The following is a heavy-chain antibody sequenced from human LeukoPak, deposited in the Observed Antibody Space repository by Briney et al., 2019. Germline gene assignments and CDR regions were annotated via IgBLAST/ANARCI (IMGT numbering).Heavy chain of an antibody. CDR3: TRRGSGNGGTYAGMDV. V-gene: IGHV4-39*01. J-gene: IGHJ6*02. CDR1: GGSISSDVHY. Sequence: SETLSLTCTVAGGSISSDVHYWAWIRQAPGKGLEWIGSLLYSENTWYNPSLESRVTISVDTSENQFSLRLTSVNAADTALYFCTRRGSGNGGTYAGMDVWGPGTSVTVSS. CDR2: LLYSENT. D-gene: IGHD1-26*01.